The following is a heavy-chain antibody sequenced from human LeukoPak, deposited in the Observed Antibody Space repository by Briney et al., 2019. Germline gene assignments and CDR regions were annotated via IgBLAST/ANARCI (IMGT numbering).Heavy chain of an antibody. CDR2: IWYDGSNK. CDR3: ARDSHPLGDSSGPTAY. J-gene: IGHJ4*02. CDR1: GFTFSSYG. D-gene: IGHD3-22*01. Sequence: GGSLRLSCAASGFTFSSYGMHWVRQAPGKGLEWVAVIWYDGSNKYYADSVKGRFTISRDNSKNTLYLQMNSLRAEDTAVYYCARDSHPLGDSSGPTAYWGQGTLVTVSS. V-gene: IGHV3-33*01.